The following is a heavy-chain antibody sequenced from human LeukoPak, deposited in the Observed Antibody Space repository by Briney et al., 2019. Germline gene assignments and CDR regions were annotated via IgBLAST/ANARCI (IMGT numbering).Heavy chain of an antibody. D-gene: IGHD2-15*01. CDR2: IIPIFGTA. CDR3: ARDGRDEATDY. CDR1: GGTFSSYA. J-gene: IGHJ4*02. Sequence: GPSVKVSCKASGGTFSSYAISWVRQAPGPGLEWMGRIIPIFGTANYAQKFQGRVTITTHESTSTAYMELSGLRSEGTAVYYCARDGRDEATDYWGQGTLVTVSS. V-gene: IGHV1-69*05.